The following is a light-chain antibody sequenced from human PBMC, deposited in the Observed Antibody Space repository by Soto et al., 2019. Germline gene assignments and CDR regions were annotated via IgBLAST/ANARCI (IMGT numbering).Light chain of an antibody. Sequence: IHLTPSPYTQSAAVGARATITCRASQNIRNLLAWYQQKPGKAPKPLIFDASTLKTGVPSRFGGSGSGAEFNFTITGLQPDDFATYLCQQYYTYSTFGQGTRLEIK. CDR1: QNIRNL. V-gene: IGKV1-5*01. J-gene: IGKJ5*01. CDR3: QQYYTYST. CDR2: DAS.